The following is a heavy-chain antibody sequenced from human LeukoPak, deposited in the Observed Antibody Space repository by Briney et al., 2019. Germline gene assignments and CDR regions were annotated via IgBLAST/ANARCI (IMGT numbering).Heavy chain of an antibody. Sequence: GGSLRLSCAASGFTFSSYAMHWVRQAPGKGLEWVAVISYDGSNKYYADSVKGRFTISRDNSKNTLYLQMNSLRAEDTAAYYCARDSTQFWSGYYGYWGQGTLVTVSS. CDR1: GFTFSSYA. V-gene: IGHV3-30*04. CDR3: ARDSTQFWSGYYGY. CDR2: ISYDGSNK. J-gene: IGHJ4*02. D-gene: IGHD3-3*01.